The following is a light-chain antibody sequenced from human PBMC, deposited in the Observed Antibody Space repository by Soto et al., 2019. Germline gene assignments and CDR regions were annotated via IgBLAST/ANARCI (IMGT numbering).Light chain of an antibody. CDR1: QSVSSY. J-gene: IGKJ1*01. CDR3: LQDYGDSWT. V-gene: IGKV3-11*01. CDR2: DAS. Sequence: EIVLTQSPATLSLSPGEIATLSCRASQSVSSYLAWYQQKPGQAPRLLIYDASNRATGIPARFSGSGSGTDFTLTISSLQPEDFASYYCLQDYGDSWTFGQGTKVDIK.